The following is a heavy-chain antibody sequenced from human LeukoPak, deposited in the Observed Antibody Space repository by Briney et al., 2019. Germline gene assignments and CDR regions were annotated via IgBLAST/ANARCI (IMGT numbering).Heavy chain of an antibody. V-gene: IGHV4-38-2*02. Sequence: SETLSLTCTVSGYSVSSGYFWGWIRQPPGKRLEWIGNMYHTGTTYYNPSLKSRVTITIDTSKNQFSLKLRSVTAADTAVYYCVSPKTNGWFDSWGQGSLVTVSS. CDR3: VSPKTNGWFDS. CDR2: MYHTGTT. CDR1: GYSVSSGYF. D-gene: IGHD2-8*01. J-gene: IGHJ5*01.